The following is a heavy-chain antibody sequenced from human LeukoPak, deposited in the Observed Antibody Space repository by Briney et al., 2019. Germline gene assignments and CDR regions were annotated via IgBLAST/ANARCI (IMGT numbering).Heavy chain of an antibody. CDR1: GFIFSNSA. V-gene: IGHV3-30*04. D-gene: IGHD6-6*01. CDR2: ISFDGNNK. J-gene: IGHJ6*03. CDR3: ARDPKSSGYYYHYMDV. Sequence: PGGSLTLSCAASGFIFSNSAMYWVRQAPGKGLERVAVISFDGNNKYEAESVKGRFTNSRDNSRNTLYLQMNSLRVDDTAVYYCARDPKSSGYYYHYMDVWGKGTTVIVSS.